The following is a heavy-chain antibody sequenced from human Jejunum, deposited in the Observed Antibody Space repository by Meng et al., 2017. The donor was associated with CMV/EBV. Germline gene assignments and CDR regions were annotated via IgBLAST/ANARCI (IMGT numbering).Heavy chain of an antibody. D-gene: IGHD4/OR15-4a*01. V-gene: IGHV1-46*01. J-gene: IGHJ6*02. CDR3: AKEGVLYGMDV. CDR1: GYIFTDYY. Sequence: CKASGYIFTDYYIHWVRQAPGQGLEWMALINPSGYNTNYTQKFQGRITVTRDTSTRTVYMELNNLTFEDTAVYYCAKEGVLYGMDVWGQGTTVTV. CDR2: INPSGYNT.